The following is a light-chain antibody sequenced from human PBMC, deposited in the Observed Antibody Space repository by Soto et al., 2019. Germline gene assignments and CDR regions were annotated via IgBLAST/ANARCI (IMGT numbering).Light chain of an antibody. CDR2: EGN. V-gene: IGLV2-14*02. CDR1: NSDVGSYNL. Sequence: QSALTQPASVSGSPGQSITISCTGTNSDVGSYNLVSWYQQHPGKAPKLMIYEGNKRPSGVSTRFSGSKSGNTASLAINGLQAEDEAHYYCQSYDSSLSGSWVFGGGTKLTVL. CDR3: QSYDSSLSGSWV. J-gene: IGLJ3*02.